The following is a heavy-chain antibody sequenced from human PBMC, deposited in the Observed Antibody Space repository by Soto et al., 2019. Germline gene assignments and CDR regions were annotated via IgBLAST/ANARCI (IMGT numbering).Heavy chain of an antibody. CDR3: ARGYSSSCYWFDP. J-gene: IGHJ5*02. CDR1: GGSISSYY. V-gene: IGHV4-59*01. Sequence: KPSETLSLTCTVSGGSISSYYWSWIRQPPGKGLEWIGYIYYSGSTNYNPSLKSRVTISVDTSKNQFSLKLSSVTASDTAVYYCARGYSSSCYWFDPWGQGTLVTVSS. CDR2: IYYSGST. D-gene: IGHD6-6*01.